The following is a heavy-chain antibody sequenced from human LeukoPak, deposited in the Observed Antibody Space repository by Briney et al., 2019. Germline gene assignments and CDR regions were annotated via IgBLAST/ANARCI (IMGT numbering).Heavy chain of an antibody. V-gene: IGHV3-21*01. J-gene: IGHJ4*02. D-gene: IGHD6-13*01. Sequence: GGSLRLSCAASGFTFSSYSMNWVRQARGKGLEWVSSISSSSSYIYYAESVKGRFTISRDNAKNSLYLQMNSLRAEDTAVYYCARDWGGQQLYYFDYWGQGILVTVSS. CDR2: ISSSSSYI. CDR3: ARDWGGQQLYYFDY. CDR1: GFTFSSYS.